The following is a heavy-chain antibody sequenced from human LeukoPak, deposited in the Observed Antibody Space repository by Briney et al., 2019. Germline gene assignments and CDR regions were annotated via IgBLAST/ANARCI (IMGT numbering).Heavy chain of an antibody. D-gene: IGHD2-2*01. CDR2: INHSGST. J-gene: IGHJ6*03. CDR3: ARSPSTYYYMDV. V-gene: IGHV4-34*01. Sequence: SDTLSLTCAVYGGSFSGYYWSWIRQPPGKGLEWIGEINHSGSTNYNPSLRSRVTISVDTSKNQFSLKLSSVTAADTAVYYCARSPSTYYYMDVWGKGTTVTISS. CDR1: GGSFSGYY.